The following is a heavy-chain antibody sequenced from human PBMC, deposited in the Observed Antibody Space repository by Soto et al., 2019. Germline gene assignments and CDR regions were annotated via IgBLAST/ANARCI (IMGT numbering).Heavy chain of an antibody. J-gene: IGHJ4*02. CDR1: GGSISSGGYY. D-gene: IGHD2-15*01. CDR2: IYYSGST. V-gene: IGHV4-31*03. Sequence: SETLSLTCTVSGGSISSGGYYWSWIRQHPGKGLEWIGYIYYSGSTYYNTSLKSRVTISVDTSKNQFSLKLSSVTAADTAVYYCARDYCSGGSCYDYWGQGTLVTVSS. CDR3: ARDYCSGGSCYDY.